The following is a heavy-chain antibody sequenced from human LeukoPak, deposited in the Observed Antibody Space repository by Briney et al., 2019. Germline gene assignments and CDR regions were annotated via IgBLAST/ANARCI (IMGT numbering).Heavy chain of an antibody. Sequence: GRSLRLSCAASGFTFSSYGMHWVRQAPGKGLEWVAVISYDGSNKYYADSVKGRFTISRDNSKNTLYLQMNSLRAEDTAVYYCAKVRGPYYDSSGYGYFDYWGQGTLVTVSS. J-gene: IGHJ4*02. CDR3: AKVRGPYYDSSGYGYFDY. CDR1: GFTFSSYG. D-gene: IGHD3-22*01. V-gene: IGHV3-30*18. CDR2: ISYDGSNK.